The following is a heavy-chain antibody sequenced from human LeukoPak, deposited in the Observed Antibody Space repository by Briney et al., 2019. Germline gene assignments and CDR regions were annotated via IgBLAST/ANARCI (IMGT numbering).Heavy chain of an antibody. Sequence: SETLSLTCTVSGGSINSHSYYWGWIRQPPGKGLEWIGSVYYDGTSYSNPSLKSRAAVFVDTSRDQFSLDLSFVTAADTALYYCVSHISTNTGYFDSCGQGTLVSVSS. CDR2: VYYDGTS. CDR1: GGSINSHSYY. CDR3: VSHISTNTGYFDS. D-gene: IGHD5-24*01. V-gene: IGHV4-39*01. J-gene: IGHJ4*02.